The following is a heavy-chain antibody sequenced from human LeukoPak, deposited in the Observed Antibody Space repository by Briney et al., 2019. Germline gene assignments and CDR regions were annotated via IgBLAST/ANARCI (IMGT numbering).Heavy chain of an antibody. CDR3: AKLRNFVGSGRPYYFDY. CDR2: IRYDGSNK. D-gene: IGHD3-10*01. CDR1: GFTFSSYG. Sequence: GGSLRLSSAASGFTFSSYGMHWVRQAPGKGLEWVAFIRYDGSNKYYADSVKGRFTISRDNSKNTLYLQMNSLRAEDTAVYYCAKLRNFVGSGRPYYFDYWGQGTLVTVSS. J-gene: IGHJ4*02. V-gene: IGHV3-30*02.